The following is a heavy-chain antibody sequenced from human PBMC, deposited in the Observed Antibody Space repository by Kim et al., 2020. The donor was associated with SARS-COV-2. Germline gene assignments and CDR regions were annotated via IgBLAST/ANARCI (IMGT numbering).Heavy chain of an antibody. CDR3: ARVTHKLDAFDI. D-gene: IGHD6-6*01. J-gene: IGHJ3*02. CDR1: GGSFSGYY. V-gene: IGHV4-34*01. Sequence: ETLSLTCAVYGGSFSGYYWSWIRQPPGKGLEWIGEINHSGSTNYNPSLKSRVTISVDTSKNQFSLKLSSVTAADTAVYYCARVTHKLDAFDIWGQGTMVTVSS. CDR2: INHSGST.